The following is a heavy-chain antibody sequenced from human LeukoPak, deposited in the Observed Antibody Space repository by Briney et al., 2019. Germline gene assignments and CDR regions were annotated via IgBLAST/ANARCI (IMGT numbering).Heavy chain of an antibody. CDR2: VWYDGSNK. Sequence: GGSLRLSCAASGFTFSSYGMHWVRQAPGKGLEWVAVVWYDGSNKYYADSVKGRFAISRDNSKNTLYLQMNSLRAEDTAVYYCARDRTFYGSGSYYLDYWGQGTLVTVSS. J-gene: IGHJ4*02. CDR3: ARDRTFYGSGSYYLDY. D-gene: IGHD3-10*01. V-gene: IGHV3-33*01. CDR1: GFTFSSYG.